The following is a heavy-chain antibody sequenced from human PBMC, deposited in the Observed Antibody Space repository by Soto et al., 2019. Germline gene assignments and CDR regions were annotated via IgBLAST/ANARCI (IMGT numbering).Heavy chain of an antibody. Sequence: QVQLVQSGAEVKKPGASVKVSCKASGYTFTSYGISWVRQAPGQGLEWMGWINPNSGGTSYAQKFQGRVTMTRDTSISTAYMELNRLSSDDTAVYYCARDSHYDILTGYSRNAFDIWGQGTMVTVSS. CDR2: INPNSGGT. D-gene: IGHD3-9*01. J-gene: IGHJ3*02. CDR1: GYTFTSYG. V-gene: IGHV1-2*02. CDR3: ARDSHYDILTGYSRNAFDI.